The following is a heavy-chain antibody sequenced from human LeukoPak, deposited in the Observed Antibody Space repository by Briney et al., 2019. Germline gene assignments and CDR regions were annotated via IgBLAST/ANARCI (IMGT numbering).Heavy chain of an antibody. D-gene: IGHD6-13*01. V-gene: IGHV1-69*05. CDR3: ARVAAAAGGYYYYYYMDV. CDR2: IIPIFGTA. J-gene: IGHJ6*03. CDR1: GGTFSSYA. Sequence: SVKVSCKASGGTFSSYAISGVRQAPGQGLEWMGGIIPIFGTANYAQKFQGRVTITTDESTSTAYMELSSLRSEDTAVYYCARVAAAAGGYYYYYYMDVWGKGTTVTVSS.